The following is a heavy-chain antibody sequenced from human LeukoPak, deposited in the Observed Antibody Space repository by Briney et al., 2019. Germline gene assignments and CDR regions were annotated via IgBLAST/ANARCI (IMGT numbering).Heavy chain of an antibody. D-gene: IGHD3-3*01. J-gene: IGHJ4*02. CDR3: SAYYWDYFDY. Sequence: GGSLRLSCTTSGFNLGAYVMSWVRQAPGKGLEWVGFIRSKRYGGTIEYAASVKGRFTISRDDSKSIAYLQMNSLKTEDTAVYYCSAYYWDYFDYWGQGTQVTVSS. CDR1: GFNLGAYV. V-gene: IGHV3-49*04. CDR2: IRSKRYGGTI.